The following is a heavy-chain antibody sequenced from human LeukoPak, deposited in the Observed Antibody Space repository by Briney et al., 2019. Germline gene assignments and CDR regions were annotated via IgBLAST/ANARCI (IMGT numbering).Heavy chain of an antibody. CDR2: IRSKSNSYST. CDR1: GFTFSGYA. CDR3: TRQELSGYYY. V-gene: IGHV3-73*01. J-gene: IGHJ4*02. Sequence: GGSLRLSCAASGFTFSGYAMHWVRQALGKGLEWVGRIRSKSNSYSTAYAASVKGRFTISRDDSKNTAHLQMNSLKTADTAVYSCTRQELSGYYYWGQGTLVTVSS. D-gene: IGHD3-22*01.